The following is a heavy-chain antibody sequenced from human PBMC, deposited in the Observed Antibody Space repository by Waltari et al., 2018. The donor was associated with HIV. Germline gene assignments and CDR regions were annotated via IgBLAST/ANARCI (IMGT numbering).Heavy chain of an antibody. J-gene: IGHJ2*01. Sequence: QVQLVQSGAEVKKPGSSVKFSCKASGGTFNNYAITWVRQAPGQGLEWMGGIIPVFGTTNYAQKFQGRLTIIADESTSTGYMELSSLRSEDTAVYYCARMATVVDWYFDLWGRGTLVTVSS. D-gene: IGHD2-15*01. V-gene: IGHV1-69*01. CDR3: ARMATVVDWYFDL. CDR1: GGTFNNYA. CDR2: IIPVFGTT.